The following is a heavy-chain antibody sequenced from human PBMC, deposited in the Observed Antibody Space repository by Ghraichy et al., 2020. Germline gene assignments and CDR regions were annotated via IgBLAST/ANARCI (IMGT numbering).Heavy chain of an antibody. CDR1: QFFVGDNY. Sequence: LSHTCAASQFFVGDNYMTWVRQAAGKGLEWVSHLYADGTTAYADSVRGRFTISRDNSKNTLFLHMNSLRVEDTALYYCAGKQTGLDYWGQGILVTVSS. J-gene: IGHJ4*02. V-gene: IGHV3-53*01. CDR3: AGKQTGLDY. CDR2: LYADGTT.